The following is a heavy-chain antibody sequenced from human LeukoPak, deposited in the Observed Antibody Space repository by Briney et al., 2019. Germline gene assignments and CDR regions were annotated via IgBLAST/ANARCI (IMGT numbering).Heavy chain of an antibody. D-gene: IGHD3-22*01. Sequence: SVKVSCKASGGTFSSYAISWVRQAPGQGLEWMGRIIPILGIANYAQKFQGRVTITADKSTSTAYMELSSLRSEDTAVYYCARMAYYYDSSGYYYHDYWGQGTLVTVSS. CDR1: GGTFSSYA. CDR3: ARMAYYYDSSGYYYHDY. J-gene: IGHJ4*02. V-gene: IGHV1-69*04. CDR2: IIPILGIA.